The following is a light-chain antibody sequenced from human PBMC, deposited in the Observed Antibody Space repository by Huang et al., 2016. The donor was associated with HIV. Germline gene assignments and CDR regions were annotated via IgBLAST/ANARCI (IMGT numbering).Light chain of an antibody. CDR2: GAS. CDR1: QSVSSN. V-gene: IGKV3-15*01. CDR3: QQYNNWPPIT. J-gene: IGKJ5*01. Sequence: EIVMTLSPATLSVSPGERATLSCRASQSVSSNLAWYQQKPGQAPRLLMYGASTRATGIPARFSGSGSETEFTLTISSLQSEDFAVYYCQQYNNWPPITFGQGTRLEIK.